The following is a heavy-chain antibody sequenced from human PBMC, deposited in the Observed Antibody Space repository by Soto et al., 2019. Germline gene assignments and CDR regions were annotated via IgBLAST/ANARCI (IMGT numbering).Heavy chain of an antibody. CDR2: INHSGTT. J-gene: IGHJ6*02. D-gene: IGHD2-8*01. CDR3: AREEVPQWFSRGYYSMDV. CDR1: GGSFSGYY. Sequence: SETLSLTCAVSGGSFSGYYWGWFRQPPGKGLEWIGEINHSGTTSYNPSLKSRVTISVDSSKHQLSLKLSSVTAADTAVYFCAREEVPQWFSRGYYSMDVWGQGTTVTVSS. V-gene: IGHV4-34*01.